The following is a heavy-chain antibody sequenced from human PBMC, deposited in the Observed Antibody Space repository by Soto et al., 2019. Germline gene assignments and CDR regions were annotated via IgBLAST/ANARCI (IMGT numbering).Heavy chain of an antibody. J-gene: IGHJ4*02. CDR2: IYHSGSS. CDR1: GYSISSGYY. V-gene: IGHV4-38-2*02. D-gene: IGHD3-22*01. Sequence: ETLSLTCAVSGYSISSGYYWCWIRQPPGKGLEWIGSIYHSGSSYYNPSLKSRVTISVDTSKNQFSLKLTSVTAADTAVYYCARDTPTYYYDSSGSNADYWGQGTLVTVSS. CDR3: ARDTPTYYYDSSGSNADY.